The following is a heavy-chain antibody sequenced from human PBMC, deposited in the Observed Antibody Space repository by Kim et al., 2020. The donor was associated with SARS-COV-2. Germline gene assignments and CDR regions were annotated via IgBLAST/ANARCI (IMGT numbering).Heavy chain of an antibody. D-gene: IGHD2-2*01. J-gene: IGHJ6*02. CDR3: ARGIVVVPAANVSYYYYSMDV. CDR1: GYTFTSYG. Sequence: ASVKVSCKASGYTFTSYGISWVRQAPGQGLEWMGWISAYNGNTNYAQKLQGRVTMTTDTSTSTAYMELRSLRSDDTAVYYCARGIVVVPAANVSYYYYSMDVWGQGTTVTVSS. CDR2: ISAYNGNT. V-gene: IGHV1-18*04.